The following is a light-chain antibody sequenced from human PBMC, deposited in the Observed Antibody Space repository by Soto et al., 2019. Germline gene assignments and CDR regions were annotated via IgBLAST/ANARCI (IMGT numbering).Light chain of an antibody. CDR2: GAS. V-gene: IGKV3-20*01. CDR1: QSVSSSY. CDR3: QQYGSSPLT. Sequence: EIVLTQSPGTLSLSPGERATLSCRASQSVSSSYLAWYQQKPGQAPRLLIYGASSRATGIPDRFSGSGSGTDFTLTISRLEPKVFAVYYCQQYGSSPLTFGGGTKV. J-gene: IGKJ4*01.